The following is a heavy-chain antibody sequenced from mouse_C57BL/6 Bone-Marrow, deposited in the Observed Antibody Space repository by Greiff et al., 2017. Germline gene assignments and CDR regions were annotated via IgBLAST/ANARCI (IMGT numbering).Heavy chain of an antibody. D-gene: IGHD2-5*01. CDR1: GYTFTDYY. J-gene: IGHJ3*01. CDR2: INPYNGGT. CDR3: APLDYSNYWFAY. V-gene: IGHV1-19*01. Sequence: VQLKESGPVLVKPGASVKMSCKASGYTFTDYYMNWVKQSHGKSLEWIGVINPYNGGTSYNQKFKGKATLTVDKSSSTAYMELNSLTSEDSAVYYCAPLDYSNYWFAYWGQGTLVTVSA.